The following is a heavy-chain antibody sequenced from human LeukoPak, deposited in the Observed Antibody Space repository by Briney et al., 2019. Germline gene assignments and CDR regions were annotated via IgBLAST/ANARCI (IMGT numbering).Heavy chain of an antibody. Sequence: GGSLRLSCAASGFTFSSYGMHWVRQAPGKGLEWVAVISYDGSNKYYADSVKGRFTISRDNSKNTLYLQMNSLRAEDTAVYYCATELQTYYYGSGSYFSNYFDYWGQGTLVTVSS. V-gene: IGHV3-30*03. CDR2: ISYDGSNK. D-gene: IGHD3-10*01. J-gene: IGHJ4*02. CDR1: GFTFSSYG. CDR3: ATELQTYYYGSGSYFSNYFDY.